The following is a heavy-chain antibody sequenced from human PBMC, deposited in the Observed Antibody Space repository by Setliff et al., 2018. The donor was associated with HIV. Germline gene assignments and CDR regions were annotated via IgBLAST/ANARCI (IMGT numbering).Heavy chain of an antibody. CDR2: ISYDGSNK. J-gene: IGHJ3*02. V-gene: IGHV3-30*04. Sequence: GGSLRLSCAASGFPFSAYAMHWVRQAPGKGLEWVAVISYDGSNKYYADSVKGRFTMSRDNSKNTLYLQMKSLRADDTSVYYCARRRPPGAFDMWGQGTAVTVSS. CDR1: GFPFSAYA. CDR3: ARRRPPGAFDM.